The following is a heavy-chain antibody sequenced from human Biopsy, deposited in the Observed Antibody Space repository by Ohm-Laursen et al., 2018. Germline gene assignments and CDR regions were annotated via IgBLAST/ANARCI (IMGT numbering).Heavy chain of an antibody. CDR1: TGTFTSYG. V-gene: IGHV1-69*11. J-gene: IGHJ4*02. Sequence: SSVKVSCKAPTGTFTSYGIIWVRQAPGQGLEWMGRIIPILRTTAYAQTFLGRVTITADSPTSTVDMELTSLTSDDTAVYFCAREAIGYQLPCDDWGQGTLVTVSS. CDR2: IIPILRTT. D-gene: IGHD2-2*01. CDR3: AREAIGYQLPCDD.